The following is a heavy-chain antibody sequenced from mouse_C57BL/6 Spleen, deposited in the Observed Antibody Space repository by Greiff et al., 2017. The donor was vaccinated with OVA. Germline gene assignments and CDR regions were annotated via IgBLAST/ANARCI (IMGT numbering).Heavy chain of an antibody. CDR1: GYTFTSYW. Sequence: QVQLQQPGAELVMPGASVKLSCKASGYTFTSYWMHWVKQRPGQGLEWIGEIDPSDSYTNYNQKFKGKSTLTVDKSSSTAYMQLSSLTSEDSAVYYCARSGFITTVLDYWGQGTTLTVSS. CDR2: IDPSDSYT. D-gene: IGHD1-1*01. V-gene: IGHV1-69*01. CDR3: ARSGFITTVLDY. J-gene: IGHJ2*01.